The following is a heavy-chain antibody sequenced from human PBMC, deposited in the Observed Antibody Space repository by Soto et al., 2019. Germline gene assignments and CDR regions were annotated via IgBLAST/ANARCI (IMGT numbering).Heavy chain of an antibody. Sequence: EVQLVQSGAEVKKPGESLRISCTGFGYTFTTFWISWVRQMPGRGLEWMGRIDPRDSYTKYSPSFEGHVTISADKSTRTAYLQWGSLKASDTAMYYCARLYCSSSTCDSWFDPWGQGTVVTVSS. CDR1: GYTFTTFW. D-gene: IGHD2-2*01. CDR3: ARLYCSSSTCDSWFDP. CDR2: IDPRDSYT. V-gene: IGHV5-10-1*03. J-gene: IGHJ5*02.